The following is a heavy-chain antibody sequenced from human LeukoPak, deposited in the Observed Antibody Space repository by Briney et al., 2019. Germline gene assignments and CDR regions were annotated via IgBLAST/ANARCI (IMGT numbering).Heavy chain of an antibody. D-gene: IGHD3-3*01. CDR3: TQTKIRFLEWFIFDY. Sequence: QPGRSLRLSCTASGFTVGDYAMSWVRQAPGKGLEWVGFIRSKAYGGTTEYAASVKGRFTISRDDSKSITYLQMNSLKTEDTAVYYCTQTKIRFLEWFIFDYWGQGTLVTVSS. V-gene: IGHV3-49*04. CDR1: GFTVGDYA. J-gene: IGHJ4*02. CDR2: IRSKAYGGTT.